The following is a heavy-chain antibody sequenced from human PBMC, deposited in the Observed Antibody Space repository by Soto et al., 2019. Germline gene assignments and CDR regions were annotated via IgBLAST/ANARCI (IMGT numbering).Heavy chain of an antibody. CDR3: AKELPAALTYYYYGMDV. Sequence: RLSCAASGFTFSSYGMHWVRQAPGKGLEWVAVISYDGSNKYYADSVKGRFTISRDNSKNTLYLQMNSLRAEDTAVYYCAKELPAALTYYYYGMDVWGQGTTVTVSS. J-gene: IGHJ6*02. D-gene: IGHD2-2*01. V-gene: IGHV3-30*18. CDR2: ISYDGSNK. CDR1: GFTFSSYG.